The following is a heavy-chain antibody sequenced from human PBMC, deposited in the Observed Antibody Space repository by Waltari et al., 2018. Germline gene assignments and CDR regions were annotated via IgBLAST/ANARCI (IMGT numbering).Heavy chain of an antibody. J-gene: IGHJ4*02. CDR2: INHSGST. CDR3: ARGVAGFPMDY. V-gene: IGHV4-34*01. Sequence: QVQLQQWGAGLLKPSETLSLTCAVYGGSFSGYYWSWIRQPPGKGLEWIGEINHSGSTNYNPSLKSRVTISVDTSKNQFSLKLSSVTAADTAVYYCARGVAGFPMDYWGQGTLVTVSS. D-gene: IGHD2-15*01. CDR1: GGSFSGYY.